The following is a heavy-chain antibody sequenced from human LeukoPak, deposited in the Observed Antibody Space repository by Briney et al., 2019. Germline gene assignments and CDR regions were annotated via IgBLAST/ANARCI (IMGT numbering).Heavy chain of an antibody. CDR2: ISWNSGPI. CDR3: AKQRDV. CDR1: GFTFDDYA. V-gene: IGHV3-9*01. J-gene: IGHJ6*04. Sequence: PGGSLRLSCAASGFTFDDYAKYWVREAPGKGLEWVSGISWNSGPIGYAVSVKGQFHISRDNAKKSLYLQMNSLKTEDTALYYCAKQRDVWGKGPTVSVSS.